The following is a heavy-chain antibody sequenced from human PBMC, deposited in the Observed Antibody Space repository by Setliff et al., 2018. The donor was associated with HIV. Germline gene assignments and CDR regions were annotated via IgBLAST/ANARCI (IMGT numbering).Heavy chain of an antibody. CDR2: ITDSGST. Sequence: SETLSLTCNVSGASISSYYWTWIRQSPGNRLEWLGYITDSGSTNYNPSLRRRVTISADTSKNQVSLRLRSVTAADTAVYYCARETQQSYNIVTGYNYYYGIDVWGQGTTVTVSS. J-gene: IGHJ6*02. CDR3: ARETQQSYNIVTGYNYYYGIDV. V-gene: IGHV4-59*01. CDR1: GASISSYY. D-gene: IGHD3-9*01.